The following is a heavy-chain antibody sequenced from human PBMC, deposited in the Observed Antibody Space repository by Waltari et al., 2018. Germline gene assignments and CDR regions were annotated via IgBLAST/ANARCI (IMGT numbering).Heavy chain of an antibody. V-gene: IGHV1-2*06. D-gene: IGHD3-10*01. Sequence: QVQLVQSGAEVKKPGASVKVSCKASGYTFTGYYMHWVRQAPGQGLEWMGRINPNSGGTNYAQKFQGRVTMTRDTSISTAYMELSRLRSDDTAVYYCARDRIRITMVRGDYWFDPWSQGTLVTVSS. CDR2: INPNSGGT. CDR3: ARDRIRITMVRGDYWFDP. CDR1: GYTFTGYY. J-gene: IGHJ5*02.